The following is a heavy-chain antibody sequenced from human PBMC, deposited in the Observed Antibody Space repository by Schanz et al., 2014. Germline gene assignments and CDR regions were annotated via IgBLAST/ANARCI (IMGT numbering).Heavy chain of an antibody. CDR3: AKSYDTSGYSGFDY. CDR2: MSYDGSDK. V-gene: IGHV3-30*18. Sequence: QVQLVESGGGLVKPGGSLRLSCAASGFIFNDYYMNWIRQAPGKGLEWVAVMSYDGSDKYYADPVKGRFTISRDNSKNTLYLQMNSLRAEDTAVYFCAKSYDTSGYSGFDYWGQGTLVTVSS. D-gene: IGHD3-22*01. CDR1: GFIFNDYY. J-gene: IGHJ4*02.